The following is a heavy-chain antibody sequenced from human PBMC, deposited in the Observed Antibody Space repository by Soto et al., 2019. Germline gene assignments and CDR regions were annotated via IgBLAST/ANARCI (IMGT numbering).Heavy chain of an antibody. CDR1: GYSFATYW. Sequence: GESLKISCKGSGYSFATYWIGWVRQMPGKGLEWMGIIYPGDSDTKYSPSFQGQVTVSADTSISTAYLQWSSLKASDTAMYYCARSSSTTSFDYWGQGTLVTAPQ. J-gene: IGHJ4*02. D-gene: IGHD2-2*01. V-gene: IGHV5-51*01. CDR2: IYPGDSDT. CDR3: ARSSSTTSFDY.